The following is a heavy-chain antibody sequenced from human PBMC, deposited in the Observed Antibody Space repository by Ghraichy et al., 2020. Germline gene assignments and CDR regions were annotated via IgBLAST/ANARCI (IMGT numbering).Heavy chain of an antibody. D-gene: IGHD3-16*01. CDR2: IFHSGST. Sequence: SETLSLTCVVSGGSISTNDYYWGWIRQAPGKGLEWIGSIFHSGSTYYKPSLKSRLTISIDTSKNHFSLKLTSMTAADTAVYYCARHEWNRRIMALGRLDPWGQGSLVTVSS. J-gene: IGHJ5*02. CDR1: GGSISTNDYY. CDR3: ARHEWNRRIMALGRLDP. V-gene: IGHV4-39*01.